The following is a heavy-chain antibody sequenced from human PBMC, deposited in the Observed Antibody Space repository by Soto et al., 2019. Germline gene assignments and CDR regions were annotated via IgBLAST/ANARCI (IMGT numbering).Heavy chain of an antibody. J-gene: IGHJ4*02. D-gene: IGHD4-17*01. V-gene: IGHV4-30-4*01. CDR1: GVSISSGDFY. Sequence: SETLSLTCTVSGVSISSGDFYWSWIRQAPGKCLEWIGYIYHTGSSQYHPSLRGRVAFSMDTSKNQFSLELRSVTAADTAMYYCARDVLDPTVDYYFDYWGQGSMVTFYS. CDR3: ARDVLDPTVDYYFDY. CDR2: IYHTGSS.